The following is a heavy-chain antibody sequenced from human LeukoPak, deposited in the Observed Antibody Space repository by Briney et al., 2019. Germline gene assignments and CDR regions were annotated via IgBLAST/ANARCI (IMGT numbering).Heavy chain of an antibody. D-gene: IGHD1-26*01. CDR3: TRDLGAYAQ. V-gene: IGHV3-15*01. Sequence: GGSLRLSCVASGFTFSNTWMSWVRQAPGKGLEWVGRIRSKPDGGTADYAAPVKGRFSMSRDDSKNTLYLQMNSLKTEDTAVYYCTRDLGAYAQWGQGTLVTVSS. CDR2: IRSKPDGGTA. J-gene: IGHJ4*02. CDR1: GFTFSNTW.